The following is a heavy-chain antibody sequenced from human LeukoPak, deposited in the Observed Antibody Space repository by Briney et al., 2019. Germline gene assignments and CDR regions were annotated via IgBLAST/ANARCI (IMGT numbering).Heavy chain of an antibody. Sequence: SETLSLTCTVSGGSISIGDYYWSWIRQPPGKGLEWIGYIYYSGRTYYNPSLKSRLAISLDTSKNQFSLNLTSVTAADTAVYYCARDVRRRGASNYFDCWGQGTLVTVSS. CDR2: IYYSGRT. D-gene: IGHD2/OR15-2a*01. CDR3: ARDVRRRGASNYFDC. J-gene: IGHJ4*02. CDR1: GGSISIGDYY. V-gene: IGHV4-30-4*01.